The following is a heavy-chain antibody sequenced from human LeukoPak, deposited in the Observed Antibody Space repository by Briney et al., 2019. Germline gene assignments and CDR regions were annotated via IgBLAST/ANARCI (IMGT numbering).Heavy chain of an antibody. J-gene: IGHJ4*02. D-gene: IGHD4-17*01. CDR1: GFSFRSYG. CDR3: AKNPPTVSG. V-gene: IGHV3-30*18. CDR2: ISYDGSDK. Sequence: GGSLRLSCAASGFSFRSYGMHWVRQAPGKGLEWVAVISYDGSDKYYADSVKGRFTISRDNSKNTLYLQMNSLRVEDTAVYYCAKNPPTVSGWGQGTLVTVSS.